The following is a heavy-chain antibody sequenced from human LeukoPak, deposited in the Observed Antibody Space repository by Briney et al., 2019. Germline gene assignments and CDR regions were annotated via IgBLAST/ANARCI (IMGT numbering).Heavy chain of an antibody. D-gene: IGHD5/OR15-5a*01. V-gene: IGHV3-15*01. CDR3: TTDPFMLDVYHFHY. CDR1: GFTFSSAW. J-gene: IGHJ4*02. CDR2: IKSKADGGTT. Sequence: GGSLRLSCAASGFTFSSAWMTWVRQAPGKGLEWVGHIKSKADGGTTDYAAPAKGRFTISRDDSKNTLSLQMNSLKYEDTVVYYCTTDPFMLDVYHFHYWGQGTLVTVSS.